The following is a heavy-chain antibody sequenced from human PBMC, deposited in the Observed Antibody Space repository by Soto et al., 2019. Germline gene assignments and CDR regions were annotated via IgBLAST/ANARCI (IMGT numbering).Heavy chain of an antibody. D-gene: IGHD3-10*01. Sequence: QVQVQESGPGLVKPSETLSLTCTVSGGSISSYYCSWIRQSAGNGLEWIGRIDTSGTTNYNPSLKSRVTMSVDASKNHFSLNLSSVTAADTAVYYCARGPRGYVYYHGMDVWGQGTTVTVSS. V-gene: IGHV4-4*07. CDR2: IDTSGTT. J-gene: IGHJ6*02. CDR1: GGSISSYY. CDR3: ARGPRGYVYYHGMDV.